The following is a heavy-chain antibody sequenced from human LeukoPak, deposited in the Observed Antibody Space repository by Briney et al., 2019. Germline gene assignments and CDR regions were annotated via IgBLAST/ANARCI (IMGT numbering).Heavy chain of an antibody. CDR2: IYYSGST. CDR3: VIDY. Sequence: PSQTLSLTCTVSGGSISSGDYYWSWIRQPPGKGLEWIGYIYYSGSTNYNPSLKSRVTISVDTSKNQFTAVYYCAGLPPGGNSAFVIDYWGQGTLVTVSS. V-gene: IGHV4-30-4*01. CDR1: GGSISSGDYY. J-gene: IGHJ4*02. D-gene: IGHD4-23*01.